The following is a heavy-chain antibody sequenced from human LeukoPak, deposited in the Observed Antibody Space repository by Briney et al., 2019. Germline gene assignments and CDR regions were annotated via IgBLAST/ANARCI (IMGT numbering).Heavy chain of an antibody. J-gene: IGHJ4*02. Sequence: GGSLRLSCAASGFTFRNAEMSWVRQAPGKGLEWVGRIKTKTDGGPTDYAAPVKGRFTISRDDAKNTLYLQMNSLQSEDTAVYYCSTVALRYSGYDYWGQGTLVTVSS. CDR3: STVALRYSGYDY. D-gene: IGHD5-12*01. CDR1: GFTFRNAE. V-gene: IGHV3-15*01. CDR2: IKTKTDGGPT.